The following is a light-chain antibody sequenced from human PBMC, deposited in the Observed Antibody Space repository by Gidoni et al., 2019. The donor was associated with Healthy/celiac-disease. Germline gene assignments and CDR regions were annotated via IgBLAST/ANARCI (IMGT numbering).Light chain of an antibody. Sequence: EIVMTQSPATLSVSPGERATLSCRASQSVSSNLACYQQKPGQAPRLLIYGASTRATGIPARFSGSGSATAFTLTISSLQSEDFAVYYCQQYNNWPPITFGQGTRLEIK. CDR2: GAS. CDR1: QSVSSN. J-gene: IGKJ5*01. CDR3: QQYNNWPPIT. V-gene: IGKV3-15*01.